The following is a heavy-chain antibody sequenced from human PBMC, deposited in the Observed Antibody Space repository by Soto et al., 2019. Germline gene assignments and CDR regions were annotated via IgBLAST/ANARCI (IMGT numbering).Heavy chain of an antibody. CDR3: ARDGGAWIQLWTSGVYFDY. J-gene: IGHJ4*02. Sequence: GGSLRLSCAASGFTFSDYYMSWIRQAPGKGLEWVSYISSSGSTIYYADSVKGRFTISRDNAKNSLYLQMNSLRAEDTAVYYCARDGGAWIQLWTSGVYFDYWGQGTLVTVSS. CDR1: GFTFSDYY. V-gene: IGHV3-11*01. CDR2: ISSSGSTI. D-gene: IGHD5-18*01.